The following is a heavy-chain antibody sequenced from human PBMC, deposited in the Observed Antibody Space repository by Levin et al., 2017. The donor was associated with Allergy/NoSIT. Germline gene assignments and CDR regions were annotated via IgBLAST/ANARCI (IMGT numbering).Heavy chain of an antibody. Sequence: PGGSLRLSCAVSGFTLTTYAIHWVRQAPGKGLEWVAIISYDGDDTHYADSVKGRFTISRDNSKNSQSLQMNSLRVEDTAVYYCARASIRGWYGPDYWGQGTLVTVSS. CDR1: GFTLTTYA. CDR3: ARASIRGWYGPDY. V-gene: IGHV3-30*03. CDR2: ISYDGDDT. D-gene: IGHD6-19*01. J-gene: IGHJ4*02.